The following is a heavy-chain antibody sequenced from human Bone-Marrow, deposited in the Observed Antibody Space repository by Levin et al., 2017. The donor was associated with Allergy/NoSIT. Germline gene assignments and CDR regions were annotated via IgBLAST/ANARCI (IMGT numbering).Heavy chain of an antibody. CDR3: ARMSQGRFDS. CDR2: INEDGSEQ. CDR1: GFPFSTSW. V-gene: IGHV3-7*01. Sequence: GGSLRLSCAASGFPFSTSWINWVRQAPGKGLEWVANINEDGSEQHYVNSLRGRFTISRDDAKNSVYLQMNSLRVDDTAVYYCARMSQGRFDSWGQGTLVTVSS. J-gene: IGHJ4*02.